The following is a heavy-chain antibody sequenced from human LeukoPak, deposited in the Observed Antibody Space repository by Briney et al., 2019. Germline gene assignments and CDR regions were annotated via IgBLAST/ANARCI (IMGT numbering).Heavy chain of an antibody. D-gene: IGHD3/OR15-3a*01. CDR1: GFTFSSYS. CDR2: ISSSSSYI. Sequence: GGSLRLSCAASGFTFSSYSMNWVRQAPGKGLEWVSSISSSSSYIYYADSVKGRFTISRDNAKNSLYLQMNSLRAEDTAVCYCASFVYDFWSGQPHGDRLDYWGQGTLVTVSS. J-gene: IGHJ4*02. CDR3: ASFVYDFWSGQPHGDRLDY. V-gene: IGHV3-21*01.